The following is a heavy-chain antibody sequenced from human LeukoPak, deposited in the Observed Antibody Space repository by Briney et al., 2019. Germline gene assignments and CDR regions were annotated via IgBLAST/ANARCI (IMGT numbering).Heavy chain of an antibody. CDR1: GLTLSSYS. CDR3: VRDLEASMITWDY. J-gene: IGHJ4*02. D-gene: IGHD3-16*01. Sequence: PGRSLSLSCAVCGLTLSSYSVKWVSHAPEKGMEWVSSISRSRRYTYHTDSVKGRLTIPRDNATHSLYLQMNSLRAEDTAVYYCVRDLEASMITWDYWGQGTLVTVSS. V-gene: IGHV3-21*01. CDR2: ISRSRRYT.